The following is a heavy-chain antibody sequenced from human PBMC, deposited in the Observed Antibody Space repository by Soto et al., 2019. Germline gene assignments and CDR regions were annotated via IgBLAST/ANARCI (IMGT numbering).Heavy chain of an antibody. J-gene: IGHJ3*02. Sequence: PSETLSLTCTVSCGSISSGGYYWSWIRQHPGKGLEWIGYIYYSGSTYYNPSLKSRVTISVDTSKNQFSLKLSSVTAADTAVYYCARSGSRAGAFDIWGQGTMVT. D-gene: IGHD6-6*01. CDR1: CGSISSGGYY. V-gene: IGHV4-31*03. CDR3: ARSGSRAGAFDI. CDR2: IYYSGST.